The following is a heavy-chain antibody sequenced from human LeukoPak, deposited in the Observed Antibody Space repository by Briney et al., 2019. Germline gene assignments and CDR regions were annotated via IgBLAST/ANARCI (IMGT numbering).Heavy chain of an antibody. D-gene: IGHD5-24*01. CDR2: NNPNSGGT. CDR3: ARAEGVEMVDN. J-gene: IGHJ4*02. Sequence: PSVKVSCKASGYTFTGYYMHCLRQAPGQGLEWMGWNNPNSGGTNYAQKFQGKVTMPRDTSISTAYMELSRLRSDDTAVYYCARAEGVEMVDNWGQGTLVTVSS. V-gene: IGHV1-2*02. CDR1: GYTFTGYY.